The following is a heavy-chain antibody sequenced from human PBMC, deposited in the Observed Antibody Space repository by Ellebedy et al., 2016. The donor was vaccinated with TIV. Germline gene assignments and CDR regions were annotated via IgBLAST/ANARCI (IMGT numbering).Heavy chain of an antibody. CDR2: IFGSGGGI. Sequence: PGGSLRLSCAASGFSFSSYAMTWVRQAPGKGLEWVSGIFGSGGGISYADSVKGRFTISRENAKKSFYLQMNSLRAGDTAVYYCAGGNYGDYVPFQLGLDYWGQGILVTVSS. D-gene: IGHD4-17*01. CDR3: AGGNYGDYVPFQLGLDY. V-gene: IGHV3-23*01. J-gene: IGHJ4*02. CDR1: GFSFSSYA.